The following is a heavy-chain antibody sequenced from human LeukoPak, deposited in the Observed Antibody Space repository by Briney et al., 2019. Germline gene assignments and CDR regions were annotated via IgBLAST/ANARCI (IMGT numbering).Heavy chain of an antibody. CDR3: ARGERWDDAFDI. CDR1: GYTFTSHY. V-gene: IGHV1-46*01. Sequence: ASVKVSCKASGYTFTSHYMHWVRQAPGRGLEWMGVINPSGGNTNYAQNFQGRVTMTMDTSTSTVYMELSSLNSEDTAVYFCARGERWDDAFDICGQGTMVTVSS. D-gene: IGHD4-23*01. J-gene: IGHJ3*02. CDR2: INPSGGNT.